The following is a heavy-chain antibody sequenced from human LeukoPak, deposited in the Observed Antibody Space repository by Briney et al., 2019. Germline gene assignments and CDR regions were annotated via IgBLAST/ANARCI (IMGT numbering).Heavy chain of an antibody. CDR3: ARRPYYYYGMDA. CDR1: GGSISSYY. Sequence: SETLSLTCTVSGGSISSYYWSWIRQPPGKGLEWIGYIYYSGSTNYNPSLKSRVTISVDTSKNQFSLKLSSVTAADTAVYYCARRPYYYYGMDAWGQGTTVTVSS. V-gene: IGHV4-59*08. J-gene: IGHJ6*02. CDR2: IYYSGST.